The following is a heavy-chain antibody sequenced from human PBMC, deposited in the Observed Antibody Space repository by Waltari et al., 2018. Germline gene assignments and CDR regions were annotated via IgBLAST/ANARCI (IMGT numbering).Heavy chain of an antibody. J-gene: IGHJ4*02. Sequence: QVQLVQSGAEVTKPGASVKVSCKASGYTFTSYDINWVGQATGQGLEWMGWMNPNSGNTGYAQKFQGRVTITRNTSISTAYMELSSLRSEDTAIYYCVKQEWLQLSDDYWGQGTLVTVSS. CDR2: MNPNSGNT. CDR1: GYTFTSYD. V-gene: IGHV1-8*03. D-gene: IGHD5-12*01. CDR3: VKQEWLQLSDDY.